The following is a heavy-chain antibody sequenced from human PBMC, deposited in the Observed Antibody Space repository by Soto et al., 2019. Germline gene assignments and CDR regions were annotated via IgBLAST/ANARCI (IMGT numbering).Heavy chain of an antibody. V-gene: IGHV3-23*01. CDR2: ISFNGGVI. D-gene: IGHD3-10*01. J-gene: IGHJ6*02. CDR3: AKIMIQGVLVDALDV. Sequence: DVQLLESGGGVVQPGGSLRLSCAASGFVFRNLTMNWVRHAPGKGLEYVAIISFNGGVIFDADSVRGRFTISRDNAKNILYLDMTNLRPEDSGVYYCAKIMIQGVLVDALDVWGRGTTVTVS. CDR1: GFVFRNLT.